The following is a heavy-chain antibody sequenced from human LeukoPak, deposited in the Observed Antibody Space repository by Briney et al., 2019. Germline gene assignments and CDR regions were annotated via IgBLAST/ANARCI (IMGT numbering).Heavy chain of an antibody. CDR2: IGSTGAYI. J-gene: IGHJ4*02. D-gene: IGHD2-15*01. V-gene: IGHV3-21*01. CDR3: ARDRWELLRSVDY. CDR1: GFTFSSYA. Sequence: GGSLRLSCAASGFTFSSYAMSWVRQAPGKGLEWLSSIGSTGAYIFYADSVKGRFTISRDNAKNSLYLQMNSLRAEDTAVYYCARDRWELLRSVDYWGQGTLVTVSS.